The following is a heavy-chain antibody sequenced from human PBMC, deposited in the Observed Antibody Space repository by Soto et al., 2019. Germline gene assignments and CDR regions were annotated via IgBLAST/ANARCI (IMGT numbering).Heavy chain of an antibody. J-gene: IGHJ6*02. CDR2: IIPIFGTA. V-gene: IGHV1-69*06. Sequence: QAQLVQSGAEVRKPGASVKVSCKASGGTFSSYAISWVRQAPGQGLEWMGGIIPIFGTANYAQKFQGRVTITADKSTSTAYMELSSLRSEDTAVYYCARKCSSTSCYTSVPYYYGMDVWGQGTTVTVSS. D-gene: IGHD2-2*02. CDR3: ARKCSSTSCYTSVPYYYGMDV. CDR1: GGTFSSYA.